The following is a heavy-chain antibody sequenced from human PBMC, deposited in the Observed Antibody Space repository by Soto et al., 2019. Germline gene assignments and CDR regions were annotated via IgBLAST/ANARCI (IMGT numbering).Heavy chain of an antibody. CDR1: GFTFSSYS. Sequence: GGSLRLSCAASGFTFSSYSMNWVRQAPGKGLEWVSSISSSSSYIYYADSVKGRFTISRDNAKNSLYLQMNSLRAEDTAVHYCARDLSSSSSGFYWGQGTLVTVSS. V-gene: IGHV3-21*01. CDR2: ISSSSSYI. D-gene: IGHD6-6*01. CDR3: ARDLSSSSSGFY. J-gene: IGHJ4*02.